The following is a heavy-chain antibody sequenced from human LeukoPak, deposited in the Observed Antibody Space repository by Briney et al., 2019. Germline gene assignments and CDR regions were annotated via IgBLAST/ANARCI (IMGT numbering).Heavy chain of an antibody. D-gene: IGHD3-10*01. Sequence: SETLSLTCAVYGGSFSGYYWSWIRQPPGKGLEWIGEINHSGSTNYNPSLKSRVTISVDTSKNQFSLKLSSVTAVDTAVYYCARTARTYGSGSYYIGWGQGTLVTVSS. CDR1: GGSFSGYY. J-gene: IGHJ4*02. CDR3: ARTARTYGSGSYYIG. CDR2: INHSGST. V-gene: IGHV4-34*01.